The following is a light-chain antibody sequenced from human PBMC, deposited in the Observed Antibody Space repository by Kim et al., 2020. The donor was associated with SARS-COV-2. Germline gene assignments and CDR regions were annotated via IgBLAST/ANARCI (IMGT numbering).Light chain of an antibody. J-gene: IGKJ2*01. V-gene: IGKV1-5*03. CDR2: EAS. CDR1: QSVSTS. Sequence: DIQMTQSPSTLYASVGDRVTITCRASQSVSTSLAWFQQKPGKAPKLLIYEASTLDSGVPSRFSGSGSGTEFTLTISSLQPGDFATYYCQQYNTSYTFGQGTKVEI. CDR3: QQYNTSYT.